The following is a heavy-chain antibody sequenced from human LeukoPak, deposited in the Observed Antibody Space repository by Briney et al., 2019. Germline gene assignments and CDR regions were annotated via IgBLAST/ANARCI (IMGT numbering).Heavy chain of an antibody. CDR3: ARDRSPPYDFWSGYQPFPNYYYYYGMDV. J-gene: IGHJ6*02. V-gene: IGHV4-61*01. CDR2: IYYSGST. Sequence: PSETLSLTCTVSGGSVSSGSYYWSWIRQPPGKGLEWIGYIYYSGSTNYNPSLKSRVTISVDTSKNQFSLKLSSVTAADTAVYYCARDRSPPYDFWSGYQPFPNYYYYYGMDVWGQGTTVTVSS. D-gene: IGHD3-3*01. CDR1: GGSVSSGSYY.